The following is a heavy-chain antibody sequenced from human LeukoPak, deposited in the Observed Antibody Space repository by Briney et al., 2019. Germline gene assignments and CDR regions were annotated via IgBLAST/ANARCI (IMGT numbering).Heavy chain of an antibody. CDR2: IYYSGST. CDR1: GGSISSYY. D-gene: IGHD3-22*01. Sequence: SETLSLTCTVSGGSISSYYWSWIRQPPGEGLEWIGYIYYSGSTNYNPSLKSRVTISVDTSKNQFSLKLSSVTAADTAVYYCARHNDTPYYYDSPDAFDIWGQGTMVAVSS. V-gene: IGHV4-59*08. J-gene: IGHJ3*02. CDR3: ARHNDTPYYYDSPDAFDI.